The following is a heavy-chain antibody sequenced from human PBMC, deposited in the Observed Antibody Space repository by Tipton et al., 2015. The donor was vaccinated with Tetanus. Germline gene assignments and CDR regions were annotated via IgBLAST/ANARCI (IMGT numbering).Heavy chain of an antibody. Sequence: LSLPFPFSCGSISSYYWSWIRQPPGKGLERIGYTYYSGSTNYNPSLKSRVTISVDTSKNQFSLKLSSVTAADTAVYYCARVGYCSGGSCKNGWFDPWGQGRKLTVSS. D-gene: IGHD2-15*01. CDR2: TYYSGST. V-gene: IGHV4-59*01. CDR3: ARVGYCSGGSCKNGWFDP. J-gene: IGHJ5*02. CDR1: CGSISSYY.